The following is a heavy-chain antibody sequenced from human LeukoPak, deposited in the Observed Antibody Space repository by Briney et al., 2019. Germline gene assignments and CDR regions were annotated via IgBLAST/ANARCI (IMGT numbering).Heavy chain of an antibody. CDR1: GLSISSDW. D-gene: IGHD5-18*01. CDR3: ARGSYGYGNFDY. V-gene: IGHV3-74*01. CDR2: INSDGSST. Sequence: GGSLRLSCAASGLSISSDWMHWVRQVPGRGLVWVSRINSDGSSTSYADSVKGRFTISRDNAKNTLYLQMDSLRAEDTAVYYCARGSYGYGNFDYWGQGTLVTVSS. J-gene: IGHJ4*02.